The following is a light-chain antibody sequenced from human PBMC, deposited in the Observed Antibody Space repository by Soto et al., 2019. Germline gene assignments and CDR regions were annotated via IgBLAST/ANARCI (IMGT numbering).Light chain of an antibody. J-gene: IGKJ5*01. V-gene: IGKV3-15*01. Sequence: EIVMTQSPATLSVSPGERATLSCRASQSVTSNLAWYQLKPGQAPRLLIYGASTRATGIPARFSGSGSGTEVTLPISSLQSEDFVVFYCQQYNYWAPTFGQGTRLEIK. CDR1: QSVTSN. CDR2: GAS. CDR3: QQYNYWAPT.